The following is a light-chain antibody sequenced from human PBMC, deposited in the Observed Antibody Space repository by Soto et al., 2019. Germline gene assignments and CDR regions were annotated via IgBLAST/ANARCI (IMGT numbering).Light chain of an antibody. CDR1: QSISSW. CDR3: QQYNSYWT. Sequence: DIQMTQSPSTLSASVGDRVTITCRASQSISSWLAWYHQKPGKAPKLLIYKASSLESGVPSRFSGSGSGTEFTLTISSLQPDDFATYYCQQYNSYWTFGQGTKVEMK. CDR2: KAS. V-gene: IGKV1-5*03. J-gene: IGKJ1*01.